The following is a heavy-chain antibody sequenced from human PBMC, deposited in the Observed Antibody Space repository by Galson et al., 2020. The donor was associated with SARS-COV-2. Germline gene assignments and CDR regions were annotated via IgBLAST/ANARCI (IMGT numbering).Heavy chain of an antibody. CDR1: GFTFSSYA. CDR2: ISYDGSNK. V-gene: IGHV3-30*04. J-gene: IGHJ4*02. Sequence: GGSLRLSCAASGFTFSSYAMHWVRQAPGKGLEWVAVISYDGSNKYYADSVKGRFTISRDNSKNTLYLQMNSLRAEDTAVYYCARPSSGSYGGYFDYWGQGTLVTVSS. CDR3: ARPSSGSYGGYFDY. D-gene: IGHD1-26*01.